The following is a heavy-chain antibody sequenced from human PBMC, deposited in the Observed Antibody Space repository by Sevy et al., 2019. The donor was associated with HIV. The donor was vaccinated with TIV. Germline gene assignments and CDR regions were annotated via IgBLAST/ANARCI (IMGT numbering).Heavy chain of an antibody. J-gene: IGHJ4*02. CDR2: ISASGGST. D-gene: IGHD3-3*01. CDR1: GFTFRSSV. CDR3: ARETRSGYFP. V-gene: IGHV3-23*01. Sequence: GGSLRLSYAASGFTFRSSVMTWVRQAPGKGLEWVSSISASGGSTYYADSVKGRFTISRDNSKNIVDLEMNSLRSEDTATYFCARETRSGYFPWGQGTLVTVSS.